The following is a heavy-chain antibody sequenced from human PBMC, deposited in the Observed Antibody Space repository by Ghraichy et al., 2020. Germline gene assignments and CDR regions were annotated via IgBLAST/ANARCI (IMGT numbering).Heavy chain of an antibody. CDR1: GFTFSTYW. Sequence: GGSLRLSCAASGFTFSTYWMNWVRQAPGKGLEWVANIKQGGSEKYYGDSVKGRFTISRDNAKNSLSLQMNSLRAEDTAVYYCARAVDGFGANYFDYWGQGTLVTVAS. CDR2: IKQGGSEK. V-gene: IGHV3-7*03. D-gene: IGHD3-10*01. J-gene: IGHJ4*02. CDR3: ARAVDGFGANYFDY.